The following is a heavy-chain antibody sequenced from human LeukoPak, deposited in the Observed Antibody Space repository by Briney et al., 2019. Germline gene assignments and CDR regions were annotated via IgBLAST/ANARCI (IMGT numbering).Heavy chain of an antibody. J-gene: IGHJ4*02. CDR2: IKQDESEK. Sequence: GGSLRLSCVASGCTFSSYWMSWVRQAPGKGLEWVANIKQDESEKYYVDSVKGRFTISRDNAKNSVYLQMNSRRGEDTAVYYCVRGGTTSYDYWGQGTLVTVSS. D-gene: IGHD1-7*01. V-gene: IGHV3-7*01. CDR1: GCTFSSYW. CDR3: VRGGTTSYDY.